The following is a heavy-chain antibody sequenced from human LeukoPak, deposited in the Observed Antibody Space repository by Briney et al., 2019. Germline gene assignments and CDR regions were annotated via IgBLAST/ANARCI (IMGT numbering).Heavy chain of an antibody. CDR3: AKGAEIDL. J-gene: IGHJ5*02. CDR2: VTGPGDTT. CDR1: GFTFSSYW. Sequence: GGSLRLSCTASGFTFSSYWMIWVRQAPGKGLEWVSAVTGPGDTTYYADSVKGRFFMSREDSKTTVYLQMNSLRAEDTAIYYCAKGAEIDLWGQGTLVTVSS. D-gene: IGHD3-16*01. V-gene: IGHV3-23*01.